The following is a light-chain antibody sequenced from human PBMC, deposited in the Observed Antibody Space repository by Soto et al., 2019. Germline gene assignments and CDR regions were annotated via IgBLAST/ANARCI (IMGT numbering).Light chain of an antibody. CDR2: GNR. CDR1: NSNLGAGYD. V-gene: IGLV1-40*01. J-gene: IGLJ3*02. CDR3: QAYDDSLTACV. Sequence: QSVLTQPPSVSGAPGQRVTISCTGNNSNLGAGYDVPWYQQLPGAAPKLVIFGNRNRPSGVPERFSGSKSGTSASLAITGLQAADEADYYCQAYDDSLTACVFGGGTKLTVL.